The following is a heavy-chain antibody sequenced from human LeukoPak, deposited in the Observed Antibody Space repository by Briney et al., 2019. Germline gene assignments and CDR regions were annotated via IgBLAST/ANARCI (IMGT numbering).Heavy chain of an antibody. V-gene: IGHV4-30-2*01. CDR2: IYHSGGT. CDR3: AREGCSGGSCYSSTNWFDP. D-gene: IGHD2-15*01. Sequence: SQTLSLTCTVSGGSISSGGYYWSWIRQPPGKGLEWIGYIYHSGGTYYNPSLKSRVTISVDTSKNQFSLKLSSVTAADTAVYYCAREGCSGGSCYSSTNWFDPWGQGTLVTVSS. J-gene: IGHJ5*02. CDR1: GGSISSGGYY.